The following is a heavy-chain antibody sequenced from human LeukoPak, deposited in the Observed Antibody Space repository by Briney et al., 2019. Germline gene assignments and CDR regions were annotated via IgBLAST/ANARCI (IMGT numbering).Heavy chain of an antibody. CDR3: ARVSSSGWYAFDF. CDR1: GFTFSTYA. V-gene: IGHV3-64*01. CDR2: ISGNGRNT. J-gene: IGHJ3*01. D-gene: IGHD6-19*01. Sequence: GGSLRLSCAASGFTFSTYAIYWVRQAPGKGLEYVSGISGNGRNTYYGNSVKGRFTISRDNSKNTLYLQMGSLRAEDMGVYYCARVSSSGWYAFDFWGQGQWSPSPQ.